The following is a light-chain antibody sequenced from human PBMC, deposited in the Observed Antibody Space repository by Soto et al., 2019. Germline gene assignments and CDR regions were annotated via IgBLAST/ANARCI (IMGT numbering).Light chain of an antibody. CDR2: GAS. V-gene: IGKV3-15*01. Sequence: IVMTQSPATLSVSPGERATLSCRASQSVRSNVAWYQQKPGQAPSLLIYGASTRATGIPARFSGSGSGTEFTLNISSLQSEAFAVYYCQQYNNWPLYTFGQGTKLEIK. CDR3: QQYNNWPLYT. CDR1: QSVRSN. J-gene: IGKJ2*01.